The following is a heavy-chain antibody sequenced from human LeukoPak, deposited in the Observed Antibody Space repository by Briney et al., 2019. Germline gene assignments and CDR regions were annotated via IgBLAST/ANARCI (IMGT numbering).Heavy chain of an antibody. V-gene: IGHV3-15*07. CDR3: ARDGDCSSTSCYHYYGMDV. CDR1: GLTVTNAW. Sequence: PGGSLRLSCSASGLTVTNAWMNWVRQAPGKGLEWVGRIKSKTDGGTTDYAAPVKGRFTISRDNSKNTLYLQMNSLRAEDTAVYCCARDGDCSSTSCYHYYGMDVWGQGTTVTVSS. D-gene: IGHD2-2*01. CDR2: IKSKTDGGTT. J-gene: IGHJ6*02.